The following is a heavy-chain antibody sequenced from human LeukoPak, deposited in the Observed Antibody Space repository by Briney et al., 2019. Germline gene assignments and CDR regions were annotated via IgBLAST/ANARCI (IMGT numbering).Heavy chain of an antibody. CDR2: IYQSGST. CDR3: ARHTWGSASYCFDY. CDR1: GYSISSGYY. D-gene: IGHD2-2*01. Sequence: SETLSLTCAVSGYSISSGYYWGWIRQPPGKGLEWTGSIYQSGSTYYSLSLKSRVTISVDASKNQFSLKLSSVTAADTAVYYCARHTWGSASYCFDYWGRGTLVTVSS. J-gene: IGHJ4*02. V-gene: IGHV4-38-2*01.